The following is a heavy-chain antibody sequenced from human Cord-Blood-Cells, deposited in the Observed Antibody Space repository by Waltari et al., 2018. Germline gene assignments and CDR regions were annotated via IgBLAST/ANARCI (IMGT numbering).Heavy chain of an antibody. V-gene: IGHV1-3*01. D-gene: IGHD6-13*01. J-gene: IGHJ4*02. CDR3: ARGGAAGSSWYVLVDY. CDR2: INAGNGNT. Sequence: QVQLVQSGAEVKKPGASVKVSCKASGYTFTSYALHWVRQAPGQRLEWMGWINAGNGNTKYSQKFQGRVTITRDTSASPAYMGLSRLRSEDTAVYYCARGGAAGSSWYVLVDYWGQGTLVTVSS. CDR1: GYTFTSYA.